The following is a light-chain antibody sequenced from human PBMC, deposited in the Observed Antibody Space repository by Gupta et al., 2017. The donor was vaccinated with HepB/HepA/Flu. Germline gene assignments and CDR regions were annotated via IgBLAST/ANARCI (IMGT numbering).Light chain of an antibody. CDR2: EVS. J-gene: IGLJ2*01. Sequence: QSALTQPASVSGSPGQSITISCTGTSSDVGSYNLVSWYQQHPGKAPKLMIYEVSKRPSGVSNRFSGSKSGNTASLTISGLQAEDEADYYCCSYAGSSVVVFGGGTKL. CDR3: CSYAGSSVVV. CDR1: SSDVGSYNL. V-gene: IGLV2-23*02.